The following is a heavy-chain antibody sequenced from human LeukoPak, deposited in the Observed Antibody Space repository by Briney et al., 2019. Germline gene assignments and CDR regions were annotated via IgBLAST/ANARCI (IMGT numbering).Heavy chain of an antibody. Sequence: SETLSLTCTVSGGSISSYYWSWIRQPPGKGLEWVGYIYYSGSTNYNPSLKSRVTISVATSKNQFSLKLSSVTAADTAVYYCVRDKSGIFDYWGQGTLVTVSS. D-gene: IGHD1-26*01. CDR3: VRDKSGIFDY. CDR2: IYYSGST. V-gene: IGHV4-59*01. J-gene: IGHJ4*02. CDR1: GGSISSYY.